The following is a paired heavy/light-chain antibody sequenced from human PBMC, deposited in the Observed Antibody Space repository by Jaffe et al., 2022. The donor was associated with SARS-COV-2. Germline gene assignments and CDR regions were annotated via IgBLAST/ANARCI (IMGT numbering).Light chain of an antibody. CDR1: QSINSW. V-gene: IGKV1-5*03. CDR3: QQYNSYSWT. Sequence: DMQMTQSPSTLSASVGDRVTITCRASQSINSWLAWYQQKPGKAPNLLIYKASSLKSGVPSRFSGSGSGTEFTLTISSLQPDDFATYYCQQYNSYSWTFGQGTKVEIK. CDR2: KAS. J-gene: IGKJ1*01.
Heavy chain of an antibody. CDR1: GFTFSNYA. CDR3: ARADNWIVVETRPCDY. Sequence: QVQLVESGGGVVQPGRSLRLSCAASGFTFSNYAMHWVRQAPGKGLEWVTVISYDGSYKHYADSVKGRFTISRDNSKNTLYLHMNSLRADDTAVYYCARADNWIVVETRPCDYWGQGTLVTVSS. CDR2: ISYDGSYK. V-gene: IGHV3-30*04. D-gene: IGHD1-26*01. J-gene: IGHJ4*02.